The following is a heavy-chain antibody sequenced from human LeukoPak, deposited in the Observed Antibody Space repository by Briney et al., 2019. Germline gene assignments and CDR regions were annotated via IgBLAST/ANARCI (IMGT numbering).Heavy chain of an antibody. CDR3: VISLVRQPGDC. V-gene: IGHV3-7*01. D-gene: IGHD3-10*01. J-gene: IGHJ4*02. CDR2: ITPDGSGK. Sequence: GGSLRLSCEASGFSFRDYWMSWVRQAPGKGLEWVADITPDGSGKTYVDSVKGRFTISRDNAKQSLFLQMDTVTADDTAVYYCVISLVRQPGDCWGQGILVTVSS. CDR1: GFSFRDYW.